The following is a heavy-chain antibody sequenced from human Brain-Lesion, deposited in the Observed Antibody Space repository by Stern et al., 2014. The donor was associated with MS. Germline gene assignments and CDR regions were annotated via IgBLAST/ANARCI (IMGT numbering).Heavy chain of an antibody. J-gene: IGHJ6*02. Sequence: QVQLVQSGAEVKKPGASVKVSCKTSGYIFTGYYIHWVRPAPGQGLEWMAWINTNTGGTKYAQKFQGRVTMSRDTSISTAYVELSSLTSDDTAVYYCARDQRGITIFGVVTDYYYLGMDVWGQGTTVTVSS. D-gene: IGHD3-3*01. CDR3: ARDQRGITIFGVVTDYYYLGMDV. CDR1: GYIFTGYY. V-gene: IGHV1-2*02. CDR2: INTNTGGT.